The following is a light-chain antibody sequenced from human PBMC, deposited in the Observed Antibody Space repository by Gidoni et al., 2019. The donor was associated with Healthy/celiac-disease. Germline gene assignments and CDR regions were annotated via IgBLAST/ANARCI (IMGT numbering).Light chain of an antibody. CDR2: AAS. J-gene: IGKJ1*01. CDR3: QKYSSAPWT. V-gene: IGKV1-27*01. Sequence: PSPLSASPGERATITCRASQGVSNYLAWYQQKPGQVPKLLIYAASTMPTGIPARFSGSGSGTDFTLTISSLQPEDVAIYYCQKYSSAPWTFGRGTKVEIK. CDR1: QGVSNY.